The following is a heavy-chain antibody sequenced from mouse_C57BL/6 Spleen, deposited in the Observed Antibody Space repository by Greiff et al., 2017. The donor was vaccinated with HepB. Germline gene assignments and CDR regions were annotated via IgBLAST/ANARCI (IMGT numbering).Heavy chain of an antibody. CDR1: GYTFTEYT. CDR2: FYPGSGSI. CDR3: ARHEDRVHYGNYDYFDY. J-gene: IGHJ2*01. V-gene: IGHV1-62-2*01. Sequence: VQLQQSGAELVKPGASVKLSCKASGYTFTEYTIHWVKQRSGQGLEWIGWFYPGSGSIKYNEKFKDKATLTADKSSSTVYMELSRLTSEDSAVYCVARHEDRVHYGNYDYFDYWGQGTTLTVSS. D-gene: IGHD2-1*01.